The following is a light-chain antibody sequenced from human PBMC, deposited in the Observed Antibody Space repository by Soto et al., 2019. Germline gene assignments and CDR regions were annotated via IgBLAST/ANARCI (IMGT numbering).Light chain of an antibody. CDR2: DAS. J-gene: IGKJ5*01. CDR3: QQYGSSPSIT. V-gene: IGKV3D-20*01. Sequence: EIVLTQSPATLSLSPGERGTLSCGASQSVSSSYLAWYQQKPGLAPRLLIYDASSRATGIPDRFSGSGSGTDFTLTISRLEPEDFAVYYCQQYGSSPSITFGQGTRLEIK. CDR1: QSVSSSY.